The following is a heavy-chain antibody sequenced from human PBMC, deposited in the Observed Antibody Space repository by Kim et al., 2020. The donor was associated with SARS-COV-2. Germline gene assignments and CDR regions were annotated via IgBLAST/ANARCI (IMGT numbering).Heavy chain of an antibody. CDR2: ISYDGSNK. CDR3: AKDLDMIVVLCAFDI. V-gene: IGHV3-30*18. Sequence: GRSLRLSCAASGFTFSSYGMHWVRQAPGKGLEWVAVISYDGSNKYYADSVKGRFTISRDNSKNTLYLQMNSLRAEDTAVYYCAKDLDMIVVLCAFDIWG. D-gene: IGHD3-22*01. J-gene: IGHJ3*02. CDR1: GFTFSSYG.